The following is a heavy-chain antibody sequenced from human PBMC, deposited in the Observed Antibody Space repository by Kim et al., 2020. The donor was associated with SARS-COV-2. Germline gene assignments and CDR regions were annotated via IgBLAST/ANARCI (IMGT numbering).Heavy chain of an antibody. V-gene: IGHV4-39*01. CDR1: GGSISSSSYY. D-gene: IGHD2-2*02. CDR2: IYYSGST. J-gene: IGHJ6*02. CDR3: ARHRIGGGCSSTSCYRDYYYYGMDV. Sequence: SETLSLTCTVSGGSISSSSYYWGWIRQPPGKGLEWIGSIYYSGSTYYNPSLKSRVTISVDTSKNQFSLKLSSVTAADTAVYYCARHRIGGGCSSTSCYRDYYYYGMDVWGQGTTVTVSS.